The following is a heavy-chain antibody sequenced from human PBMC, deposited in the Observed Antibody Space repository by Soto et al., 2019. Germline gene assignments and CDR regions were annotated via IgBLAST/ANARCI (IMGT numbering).Heavy chain of an antibody. Sequence: SESLSLACSVFSSSLGDHYWAWIRQSPDKGLEWIGEVHPSGTTYHNPSLKSRVSISADTSKKQLSLKLSSVTAADTAVYYCAQLAVPPYYYAMDVWGQGTTVTVSS. J-gene: IGHJ6*02. CDR3: AQLAVPPYYYAMDV. D-gene: IGHD3-3*02. CDR1: SSSLGDHY. CDR2: VHPSGTT. V-gene: IGHV4-34*01.